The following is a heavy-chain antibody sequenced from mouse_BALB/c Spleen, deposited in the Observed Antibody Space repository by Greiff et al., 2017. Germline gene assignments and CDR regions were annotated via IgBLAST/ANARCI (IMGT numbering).Heavy chain of an antibody. Sequence: VQLQQSGAELVKPGASVKLSCTASGFNIKDTYMHWVKQRPEQGLEWMGRIEPANGNTKYDPKFPGKATITADTSYNTAYLQLSSLTSEDTAVYYCAIITTVVAIDYWGQGTTLTVSS. D-gene: IGHD1-1*01. CDR1: GFNIKDTY. V-gene: IGHV14-3*02. J-gene: IGHJ2*01. CDR2: IEPANGNT. CDR3: AIITTVVAIDY.